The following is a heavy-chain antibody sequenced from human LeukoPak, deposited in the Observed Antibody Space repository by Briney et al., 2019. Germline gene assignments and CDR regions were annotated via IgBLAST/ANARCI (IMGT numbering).Heavy chain of an antibody. CDR1: GFTFNSYA. D-gene: IGHD1-26*01. Sequence: GGSLRLSCAASGFTFNSYAMIWVRQAPGKGLEWVSAISGSGGSTHYADSVKGRFTISRDNPKNTLYLQMNSLRAEDTAVYYCAKDPSYSGSYYGSDYFDYWGQGTLVTVSS. J-gene: IGHJ4*02. CDR3: AKDPSYSGSYYGSDYFDY. CDR2: ISGSGGST. V-gene: IGHV3-23*01.